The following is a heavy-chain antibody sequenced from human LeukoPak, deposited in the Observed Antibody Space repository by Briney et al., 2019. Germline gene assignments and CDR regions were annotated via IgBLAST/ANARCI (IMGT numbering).Heavy chain of an antibody. Sequence: GGSLRLSCAASGFTFSSYAMSWVRQAPGKGLEWVSGTSGSGDNTYYADSVKGRFTISRDNSKNTLYVQVNSLGTEDTAAYYCAKGSYYDSSGSFYFDYWGQGTLVTVSS. D-gene: IGHD3-22*01. CDR1: GFTFSSYA. J-gene: IGHJ4*02. V-gene: IGHV3-23*01. CDR2: TSGSGDNT. CDR3: AKGSYYDSSGSFYFDY.